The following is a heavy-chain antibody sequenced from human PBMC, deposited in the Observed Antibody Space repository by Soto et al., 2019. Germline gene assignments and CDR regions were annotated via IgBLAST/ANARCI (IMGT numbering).Heavy chain of an antibody. D-gene: IGHD2-2*01. CDR3: ARDLVGPRVI. J-gene: IGHJ3*02. Sequence: GGSLRLSCAASGFTFSSYEMNWVRQAPGKGLEWVSYISSSGSAIYYADSVKGRFTISRDNAKNSLYLQMNSLRAEDTAVYYCARDLVGPRVIWGQGTMVTVSS. CDR1: GFTFSSYE. CDR2: ISSSGSAI. V-gene: IGHV3-48*03.